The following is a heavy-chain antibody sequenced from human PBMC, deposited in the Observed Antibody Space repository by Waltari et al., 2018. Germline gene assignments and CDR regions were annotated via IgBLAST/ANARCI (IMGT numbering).Heavy chain of an antibody. D-gene: IGHD3-22*01. J-gene: IGHJ4*02. CDR3: ARSVYYHDSSGYSLFDF. Sequence: EVQLVESGGGLVQPGESLRLSCAASGFTFSMYWISWGRQAPGKGLEGVANIKQDGSDRFYVDSVKGRFTISRDNAKNSLYLQMNSLRAEDTAVYYCARSVYYHDSSGYSLFDFWGQGTLATVSS. V-gene: IGHV3-7*01. CDR1: GFTFSMYW. CDR2: IKQDGSDR.